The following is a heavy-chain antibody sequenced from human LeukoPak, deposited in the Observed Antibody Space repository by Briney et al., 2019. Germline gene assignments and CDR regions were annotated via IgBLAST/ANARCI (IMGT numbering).Heavy chain of an antibody. CDR3: ASAIALAGTRVHSWFDP. CDR1: GGTFSSYA. V-gene: IGHV1-69*06. CDR2: IIPIFGTA. D-gene: IGHD6-19*01. J-gene: IGHJ5*02. Sequence: ASVKVSCKASGGTFSSYAISWVRQAPGQGLEWMGGIIPIFGTANYAQKFQGRVTITADKSTSTAYMELSSLRSEDTAVYYCASAIALAGTRVHSWFDPWGQGTLVTVSS.